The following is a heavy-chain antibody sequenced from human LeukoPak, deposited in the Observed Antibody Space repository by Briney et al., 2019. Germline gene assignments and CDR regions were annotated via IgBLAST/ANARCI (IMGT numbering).Heavy chain of an antibody. CDR1: GGSISSYY. CDR3: AREGAAGWFGPNFDY. CDR2: IYDSGST. Sequence: SETLSLTCTVSGGSISSYYWSWIRQPPGKGLEWIGYIYDSGSTNYNPSLKSRVTISVDTSKNQFSLKLSSVTAADTAVYYCAREGAAGWFGPNFDYWGQGTLVTVSS. J-gene: IGHJ4*02. V-gene: IGHV4-59*01. D-gene: IGHD3-10*01.